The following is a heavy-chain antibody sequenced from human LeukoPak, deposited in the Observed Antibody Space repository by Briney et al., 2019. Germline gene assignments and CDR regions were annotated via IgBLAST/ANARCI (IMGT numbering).Heavy chain of an antibody. CDR2: ISYDGSNK. J-gene: IGHJ6*02. D-gene: IGHD4-17*01. CDR3: TTEDGDYEGGMDV. CDR1: GFTFSSYG. Sequence: HPGGSLRLSWAAAGFTFSSYGMHWVRQAPGKWLEWVAVISYDGSNKYYADSVKGRFTISRDNSKNTLYLQMNSLKTEDTAVYYCTTEDGDYEGGMDVWGQGTTVTVSS. V-gene: IGHV3-30*03.